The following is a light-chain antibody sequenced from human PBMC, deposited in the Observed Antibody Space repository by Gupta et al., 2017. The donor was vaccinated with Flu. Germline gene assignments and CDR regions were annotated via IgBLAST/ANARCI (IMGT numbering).Light chain of an antibody. CDR2: GTN. V-gene: IGLV1-44*01. CDR1: SSNIGSNT. J-gene: IGLJ1*01. Sequence: QSVLAQPPSASGTPGQRVTISCSGSSSNIGSNTVNWYQQVPGTSPKLLIYGTNQRPSGVPDRFTASKSGTSASLAISGLQSEDEAVYYCAAWDDSLNGHYVFGTGTKVTVL. CDR3: AAWDDSLNGHYV.